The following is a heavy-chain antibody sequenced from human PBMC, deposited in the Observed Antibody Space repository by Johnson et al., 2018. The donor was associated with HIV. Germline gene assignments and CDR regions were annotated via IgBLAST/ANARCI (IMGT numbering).Heavy chain of an antibody. CDR2: ISSDGRNK. D-gene: IGHD6-13*01. CDR3: ARDGGSSWYGGGAVDI. Sequence: QVQLVESGGGVVQPGRSLRLSCAASGFSFSNYAMHWVRQAPGKGLEWVAVISSDGRNKYYADSVKGRFTISRDNSKNTLYLQMNSLRTEDTAVSYCARDGGSSWYGGGAVDIWGQGTTVTVSS. J-gene: IGHJ3*02. V-gene: IGHV3-30-3*01. CDR1: GFSFSNYA.